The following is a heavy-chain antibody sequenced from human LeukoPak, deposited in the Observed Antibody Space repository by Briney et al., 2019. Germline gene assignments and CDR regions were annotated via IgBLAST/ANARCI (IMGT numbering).Heavy chain of an antibody. Sequence: GGSLRLSCAASGFTFSSYAMSWVRQAPGKGPEWVSSLRRGGDHYYADSVNGRFTISRDNSKKTLYLQMNSLRAEDTAVYYCAKDRYYDSRRAYDYWGQGTLVTVSS. CDR3: AKDRYYDSRRAYDY. CDR2: LRRGGDH. D-gene: IGHD3-22*01. CDR1: GFTFSSYA. V-gene: IGHV3-23*01. J-gene: IGHJ4*02.